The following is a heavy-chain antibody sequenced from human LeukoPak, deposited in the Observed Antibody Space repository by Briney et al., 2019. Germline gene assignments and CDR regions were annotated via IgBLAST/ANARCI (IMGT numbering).Heavy chain of an antibody. CDR3: ARDGRCSGGSCYGGYYGMDV. CDR2: ISSSGSTI. CDR1: GFTFTHYE. J-gene: IGHJ6*02. V-gene: IGHV3-48*03. Sequence: PGGSLRLSCAASGFTFTHYEMNWVRQAPGKGLEWVSYISSSGSTIYYADSVKGRFTISRDNAKNSLCLQMNSLRAEDTAVYYCARDGRCSGGSCYGGYYGMDVWGQGTTVTVSS. D-gene: IGHD2-15*01.